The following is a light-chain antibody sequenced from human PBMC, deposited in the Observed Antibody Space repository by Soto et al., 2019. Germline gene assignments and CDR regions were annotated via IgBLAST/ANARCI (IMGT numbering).Light chain of an antibody. Sequence: DIQMTQSPSSLSASVGDRVTITCRASQGISNYLAWYQQKPGKVPTLLIYTASILHSGVPSRFSGSGYGTDFTLTISSLQPEDVATYYCQKYSGALGTFGQGTKVEIK. CDR3: QKYSGALGT. J-gene: IGKJ1*01. V-gene: IGKV1-27*01. CDR2: TAS. CDR1: QGISNY.